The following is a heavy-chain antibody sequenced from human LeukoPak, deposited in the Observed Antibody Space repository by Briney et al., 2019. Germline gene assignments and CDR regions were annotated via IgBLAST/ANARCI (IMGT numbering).Heavy chain of an antibody. V-gene: IGHV3-23*01. Sequence: GGSLRLSCAASGFTLRSSAMSWVRQAPGKGLEWVSAISGDGGTISYAASVRGRFTIPRDNAKNTLFLQMSSLRAGDTALYYCAKDLYLRDFWSGYFDYWGQGIPVTVSS. CDR2: ISGDGGTI. D-gene: IGHD3-3*01. CDR1: GFTLRSSA. J-gene: IGHJ4*02. CDR3: AKDLYLRDFWSGYFDY.